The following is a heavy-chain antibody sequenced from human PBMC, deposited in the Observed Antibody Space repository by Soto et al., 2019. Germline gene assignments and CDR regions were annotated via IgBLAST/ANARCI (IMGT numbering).Heavy chain of an antibody. CDR1: GFTFSNCA. CDR3: ARRSPSWAFDI. CDR2: VSGSGSST. V-gene: IGHV3-23*01. Sequence: GGSLRLSCAVSGFTFSNCAMSWVRQAPGKGLEWVSAVSGSGSSTYYADSVKGRFTISRDNSKNTLYLQMNSLRAEDTAVYYCARRSPSWAFDIWGQGTMVTVSS. J-gene: IGHJ3*02. D-gene: IGHD2-15*01.